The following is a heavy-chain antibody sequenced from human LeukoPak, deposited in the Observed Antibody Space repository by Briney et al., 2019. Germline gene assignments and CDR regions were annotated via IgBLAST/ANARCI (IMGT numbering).Heavy chain of an antibody. CDR3: ARGYCSSTSCYYFDY. D-gene: IGHD2-2*01. J-gene: IGHJ4*02. V-gene: IGHV4-30-4*08. CDR1: GGSISSGDYY. Sequence: SQTLSLTCTVSGGSISSGDYYWSWIRQPPGKGLEWIGYIYYSGSTYYNPSLKSRVTISVDTSKNQFSLKLSSVTAADTAVYYCARGYCSSTSCYYFDYWGQRTRATVSS. CDR2: IYYSGST.